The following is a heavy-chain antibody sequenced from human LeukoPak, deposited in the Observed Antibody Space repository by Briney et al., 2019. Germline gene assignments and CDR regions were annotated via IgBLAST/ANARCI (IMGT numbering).Heavy chain of an antibody. J-gene: IGHJ4*02. CDR3: AKGLKLRYFDWLSPCDY. V-gene: IGHV3-23*01. CDR2: ISGSGGST. Sequence: GGSLRFSCAASGFTFSSYAMSWVRQAPGKGLEWVSAISGSGGSTYYADSVKGRFTISRDNSKNTLYLQMNSLRAEDTAVYYCAKGLKLRYFDWLSPCDYWGQGTLVTVSS. D-gene: IGHD3-9*01. CDR1: GFTFSSYA.